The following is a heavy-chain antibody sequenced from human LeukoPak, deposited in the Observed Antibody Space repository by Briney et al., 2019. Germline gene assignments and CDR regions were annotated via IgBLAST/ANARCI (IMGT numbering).Heavy chain of an antibody. CDR3: AWGPYDFWSGYYGP. V-gene: IGHV1-18*01. D-gene: IGHD3-3*01. Sequence: ASVKVSCKASGYTFTSYGISWVRQAPGQGREWMGWISAYNGNTNYAQKLQGRVTMTTDTSTSTAYMELRSLRSDDTAVYYCAWGPYDFWSGYYGPWGQGTLVTVSS. CDR1: GYTFTSYG. J-gene: IGHJ5*02. CDR2: ISAYNGNT.